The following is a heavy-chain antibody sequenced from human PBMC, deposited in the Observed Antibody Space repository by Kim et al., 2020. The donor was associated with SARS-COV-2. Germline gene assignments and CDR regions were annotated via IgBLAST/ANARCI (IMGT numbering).Heavy chain of an antibody. CDR1: GYTFTSYA. J-gene: IGHJ4*02. CDR3: ARDHRGSYYTELDY. D-gene: IGHD1-26*01. V-gene: IGHV1-3*01. Sequence: ASVKVSCKASGYTFTSYAMHWVRQAPGQRLEWMGWINAGNGNTKYSQKFQGRVTITRDTSASTAYMELSSLRSEDTAVYYCARDHRGSYYTELDYWGQGTLVTVSS. CDR2: INAGNGNT.